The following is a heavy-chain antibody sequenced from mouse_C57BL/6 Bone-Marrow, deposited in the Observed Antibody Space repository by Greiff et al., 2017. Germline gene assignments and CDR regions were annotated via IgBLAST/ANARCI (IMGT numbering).Heavy chain of an antibody. V-gene: IGHV1-82*01. Sequence: VQPGASVKISCKASGYAFSSSWMNWVKQRPGKGLEWIGRIYPGDGDTNYNGKFKGKATLTADKSSSTAYMQLSSLTSEDSAVYFCARRLDYYGSTYAMDYWGQGTSVTVSS. CDR1: GYAFSSSW. D-gene: IGHD1-1*01. J-gene: IGHJ4*01. CDR3: ARRLDYYGSTYAMDY. CDR2: IYPGDGDT.